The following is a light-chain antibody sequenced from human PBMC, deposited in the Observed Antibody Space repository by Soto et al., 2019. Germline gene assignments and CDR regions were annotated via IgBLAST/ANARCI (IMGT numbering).Light chain of an antibody. J-gene: IGLJ2*01. Sequence: QSALTQPASVSGSPGQSITISCTGTTNDVGSYDLVSWYQQHPGAAPKLLIYEVTERPSGVSIRLSGSKSDYTASLTISGLQAEDEADYYCSSYAGRGVGVFGGGTKLTVL. CDR2: EVT. V-gene: IGLV2-23*02. CDR3: SSYAGRGVGV. CDR1: TNDVGSYDL.